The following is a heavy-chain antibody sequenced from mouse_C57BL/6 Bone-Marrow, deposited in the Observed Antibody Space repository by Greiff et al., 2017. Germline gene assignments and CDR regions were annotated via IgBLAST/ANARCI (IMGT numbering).Heavy chain of an antibody. CDR3: AFITTVVDWYFDV. V-gene: IGHV1-64*01. CDR1: GYTFTSYW. D-gene: IGHD1-1*01. Sequence: QVQLQQPGAEPVKPGASVKLSCKASGYTFTSYWMHWVKQRPGQGLEWIGMIHPNSGSTNYNEKFKSKATLTVDKSSSTAYMQLSSLTSEDSAVYYCAFITTVVDWYFDVWGTGTTVTVSS. J-gene: IGHJ1*03. CDR2: IHPNSGST.